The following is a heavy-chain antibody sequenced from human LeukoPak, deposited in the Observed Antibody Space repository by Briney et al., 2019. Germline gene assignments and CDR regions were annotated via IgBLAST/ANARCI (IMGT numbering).Heavy chain of an antibody. D-gene: IGHD1-26*01. Sequence: SETLSLTCTVSGGSISSYYWSWIRQPPGKGLEWIGYIYYSGSTNYNPSLKSRVTISVDTSKNQFSLKLSSVTAADTAVYYCARVVGAEGYWGQGTLVTVSS. CDR1: GGSISSYY. V-gene: IGHV4-59*01. J-gene: IGHJ4*02. CDR3: ARVVGAEGY. CDR2: IYYSGST.